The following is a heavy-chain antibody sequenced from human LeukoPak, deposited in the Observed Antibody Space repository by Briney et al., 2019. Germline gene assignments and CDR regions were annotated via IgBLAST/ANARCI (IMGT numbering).Heavy chain of an antibody. CDR3: AREGPSHGPGDLDY. J-gene: IGHJ4*02. D-gene: IGHD3-10*01. Sequence: AGGSLRLSCAASGFTFSGHVMHWVRQAPGKALEFVLGINGNGDITYNSVKDVNSVGDRFTISRDNSKNILYLQMGSLRAEDTAVYYCAREGPSHGPGDLDYWGQGTLVTVSS. CDR2: INGNGDIT. CDR1: GFTFSGHV. V-gene: IGHV3-64*01.